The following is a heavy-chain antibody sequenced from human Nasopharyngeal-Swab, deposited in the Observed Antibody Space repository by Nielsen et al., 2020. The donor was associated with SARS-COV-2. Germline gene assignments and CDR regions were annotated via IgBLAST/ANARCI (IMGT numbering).Heavy chain of an antibody. V-gene: IGHV3-33*01. CDR2: IWHDGSKK. CDR3: ARFRGTINSSDY. D-gene: IGHD1-26*01. CDR1: GFTFTTSG. Sequence: GGSLRLSCSASGFTFTTSGMHWVRQAPGKGLEWLAMIWHDGSKKYYADSVEGRFTISRDNSNSTLYLQMNSLQPDDTAIYYCARFRGTINSSDYWRQGTLVIVSS. J-gene: IGHJ4*02.